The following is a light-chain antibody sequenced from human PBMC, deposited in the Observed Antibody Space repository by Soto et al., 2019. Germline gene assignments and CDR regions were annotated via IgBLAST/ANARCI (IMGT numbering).Light chain of an antibody. CDR1: QSISSY. CDR3: QQSFNTPWT. J-gene: IGKJ1*01. V-gene: IGKV1-39*01. Sequence: DIQMTQSPSSLSASVGDRVTIPCRASQSISSYLNWYQQKPGKAPKLLIYAASSLQSGVPSRFSGSGSGTDFTLTICSLQPEDFATYYCQQSFNTPWTFGQGTKVEIK. CDR2: AAS.